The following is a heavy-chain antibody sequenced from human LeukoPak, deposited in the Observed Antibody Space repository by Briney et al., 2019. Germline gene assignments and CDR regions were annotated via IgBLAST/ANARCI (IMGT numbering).Heavy chain of an antibody. Sequence: GRSLRLSCAASGFTFDDYAMHWVRQAPGKGLEWVAVISYDGGSIYYADSVKGRFTISRDNSKNTLYLQMNGLRAEDTAVYYCAKDRPLYSGSQHFDYWGQGTLVTVSS. D-gene: IGHD1-26*01. CDR3: AKDRPLYSGSQHFDY. CDR1: GFTFDDYA. V-gene: IGHV3-30*18. CDR2: ISYDGGSI. J-gene: IGHJ4*02.